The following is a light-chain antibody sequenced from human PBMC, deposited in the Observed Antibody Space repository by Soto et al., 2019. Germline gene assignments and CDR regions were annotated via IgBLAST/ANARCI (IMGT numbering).Light chain of an antibody. CDR2: DAS. CDR3: QQSNG. CDR1: QNINTW. J-gene: IGKJ2*01. Sequence: DIPMTQSPSILSASVGDRVTITCRATQNINTWLAWYQQKPGKAPKMLIYDASRLQNGVPSRFGGSGSGTQFTLTISSLQPDDFATYYCQQSNGFGPGTKLDVK. V-gene: IGKV1-5*01.